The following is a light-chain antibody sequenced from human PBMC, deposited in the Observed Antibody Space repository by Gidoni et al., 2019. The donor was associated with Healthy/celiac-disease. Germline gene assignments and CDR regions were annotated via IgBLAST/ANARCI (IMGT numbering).Light chain of an antibody. J-gene: IGKJ3*01. CDR1: QSVSSSY. V-gene: IGKV3-20*01. CDR3: QQYGSSTT. CDR2: GAS. Sequence: EIVLTQSPGTLSLSPGERATLSCRASQSVSSSYLAWYQQKPVQAPRLLIYGASSRATGIPDRFSGSGSGTDFTLTISRLEPEDFAVYYCQQYGSSTTFGPGTKVDIK.